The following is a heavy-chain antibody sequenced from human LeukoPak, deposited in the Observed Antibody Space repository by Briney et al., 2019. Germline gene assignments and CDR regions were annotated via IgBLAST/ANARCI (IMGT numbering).Heavy chain of an antibody. CDR2: INLNSGGT. J-gene: IGHJ4*02. CDR1: GYTFTGYY. Sequence: ASVKVSRKASGYTFTGYYMHWVRQAPRQGLERMGRINLNSGGTNYAQKFQGRGTMTRDTSTSTAYMELSSLRSGDTAVYYCATGAPEANIVVVVAAPNLDYWGQGTLDTVSS. V-gene: IGHV1-2*06. CDR3: ATGAPEANIVVVVAAPNLDY. D-gene: IGHD2-15*01.